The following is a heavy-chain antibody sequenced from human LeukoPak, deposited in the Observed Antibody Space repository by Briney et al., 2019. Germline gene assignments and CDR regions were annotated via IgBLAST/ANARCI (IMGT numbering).Heavy chain of an antibody. D-gene: IGHD6-13*01. CDR2: LYDSGRT. CDR1: SGSISSFY. J-gene: IGHJ5*02. V-gene: IGHV4-59*08. Sequence: SENLSLTGTVSSGSISSFYWSWLRQPPGKGLVWIVYLYDSGRTNDNPSLRSRTTISVDTSKNQFSLKLSSVTAADTAVYYCARGYSSSWYLTWFDPWGQGTLVTVSS. CDR3: ARGYSSSWYLTWFDP.